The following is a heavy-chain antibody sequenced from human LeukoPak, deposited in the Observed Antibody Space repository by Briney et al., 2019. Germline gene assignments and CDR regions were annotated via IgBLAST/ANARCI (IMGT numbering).Heavy chain of an antibody. CDR3: VSGPNYYDSSGYYRAEYFQY. D-gene: IGHD3-22*01. V-gene: IGHV4-28*05. Sequence: SETLSLTCAVSGDSISSSNWWGWIRQPPGKGLEWIGYMYSSGSFYYKPSLRGRVTMSVDTSKNQFSLRLSSVTAVNTAVYYCVSGPNYYDSSGYYRAEYFQYWGQGTLVTVSS. CDR1: GDSISSSNW. CDR2: MYSSGSF. J-gene: IGHJ1*01.